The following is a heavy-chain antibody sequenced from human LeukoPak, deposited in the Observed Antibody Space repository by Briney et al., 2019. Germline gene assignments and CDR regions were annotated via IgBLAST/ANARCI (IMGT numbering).Heavy chain of an antibody. CDR2: IYTSGST. J-gene: IGHJ4*02. V-gene: IGHV4-61*02. CDR1: GGSISSGSYY. CDR3: ARGRYYYGSGNYFDY. Sequence: SQTLFLTCTVSGGSISSGSYYWSWIRQPAGKGLEWIGRIYTSGSTNYNPSLKSRVTISVDTSKNQFSLKLSSVTAADTAVYYCARGRYYYGSGNYFDYWGQGTLVTVSS. D-gene: IGHD3-10*01.